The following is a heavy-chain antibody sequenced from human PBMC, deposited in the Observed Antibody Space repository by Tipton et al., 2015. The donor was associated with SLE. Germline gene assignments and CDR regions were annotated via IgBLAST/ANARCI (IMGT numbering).Heavy chain of an antibody. CDR3: AREGGDGYKEGAFDI. D-gene: IGHD5-24*01. CDR2: IYYSGTT. V-gene: IGHV4-59*12. Sequence: TLSLTCTLSGGSISTYYWSWIRQPPGKGLEWIGYIYYSGTTNNNPSLKSRVTISVDTSKNQFSLKLSSVTAADTAVYYCAREGGDGYKEGAFDIWGQGTMVTVSS. J-gene: IGHJ3*02. CDR1: GGSISTYY.